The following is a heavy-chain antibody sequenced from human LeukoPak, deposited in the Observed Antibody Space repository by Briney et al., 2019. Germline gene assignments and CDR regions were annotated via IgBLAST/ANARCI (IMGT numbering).Heavy chain of an antibody. CDR1: GGTFSSYA. CDR3: ARAPYSSSGEGTNYYYYYGMDV. Sequence: ASVKVSCKASGGTFSSYAISWVRQAPAQGLEWMGGIIPIHGTANYAQKFQGRVTITADESTSTAYMELSSLRSEDTAVYYCARAPYSSSGEGTNYYYYYGMDVWGQGTTVTVSS. D-gene: IGHD6-13*01. V-gene: IGHV1-69*13. CDR2: IIPIHGTA. J-gene: IGHJ6*02.